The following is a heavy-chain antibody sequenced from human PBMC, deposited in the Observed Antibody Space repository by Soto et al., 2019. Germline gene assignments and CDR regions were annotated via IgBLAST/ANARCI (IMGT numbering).Heavy chain of an antibody. CDR2: LYYSGST. Sequence: QLQLQESGPGLVKPSETLSLTCTVSGGSISSSSYYWGWIRQPPGKGLEWIGSLYYSGSTYYNPSLKSRVTISVATYKKQFSLKLRSVTTADTAVYYFARLTAVAGIGYWGQGTLVTVSS. CDR3: ARLTAVAGIGY. J-gene: IGHJ4*02. V-gene: IGHV4-39*01. D-gene: IGHD6-19*01. CDR1: GGSISSSSYY.